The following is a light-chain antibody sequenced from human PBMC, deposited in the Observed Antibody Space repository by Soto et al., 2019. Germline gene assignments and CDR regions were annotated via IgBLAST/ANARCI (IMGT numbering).Light chain of an antibody. Sequence: QSVLTQPASVSGSPGQSITISCTGTSSDVGGYNYVSWYQQYPGKAPKLMIYEVSNRPSGVSNRFSGSKSGSTASLTISGLQAEDEADYYCSSYTSSITYVFGTGTKLTVL. V-gene: IGLV2-14*01. CDR3: SSYTSSITYV. CDR1: SSDVGGYNY. CDR2: EVS. J-gene: IGLJ1*01.